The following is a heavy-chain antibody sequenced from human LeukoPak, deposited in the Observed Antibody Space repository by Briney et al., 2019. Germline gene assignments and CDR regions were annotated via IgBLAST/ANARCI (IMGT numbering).Heavy chain of an antibody. V-gene: IGHV3-23*01. Sequence: PGGSLRLSCTASGFTFSSYAMNWVRQAPGKGLEWVSAISGSGGSTYYADSVKGRFTISRDNSKNTLYLQMDSLRAEDTAVYYCAKRGSGSGYYFDYWGQGTLVTVSS. J-gene: IGHJ4*02. D-gene: IGHD6-19*01. CDR3: AKRGSGSGYYFDY. CDR1: GFTFSSYA. CDR2: ISGSGGST.